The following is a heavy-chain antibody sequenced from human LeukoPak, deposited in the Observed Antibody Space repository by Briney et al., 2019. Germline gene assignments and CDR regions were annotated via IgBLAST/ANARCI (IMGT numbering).Heavy chain of an antibody. CDR1: GGSICSYY. V-gene: IGHV4-4*07. D-gene: IGHD6-13*01. Sequence: ASETLSLTCTVSGGSICSYYWRWIRQPAGKGLEWIGRIYTSGSTNYNPSLKSRVTMSVDTSKNQFSLKLSSVTAADPAVYYCARGRDSSSCRMRGYNWFDPWGQGTLVTVSS. CDR2: IYTSGST. CDR3: ARGRDSSSCRMRGYNWFDP. J-gene: IGHJ5*02.